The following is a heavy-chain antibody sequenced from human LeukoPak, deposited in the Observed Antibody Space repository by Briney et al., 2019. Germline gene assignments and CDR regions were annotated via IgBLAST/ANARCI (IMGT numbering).Heavy chain of an antibody. D-gene: IGHD6-19*01. CDR1: GGSISSSSYY. V-gene: IGHV4-39*01. CDR3: ASAYSSGWYPSFDY. J-gene: IGHJ4*02. Sequence: SETLSLTCTVSGGSISSSSYYWGWIRQPPGKGLEWIGSIYYSGSTYYNPSLKSRVTISVDTSKNQFSLKLSSVTAADTAVYCCASAYSSGWYPSFDYWGQGTLVTVSS. CDR2: IYYSGST.